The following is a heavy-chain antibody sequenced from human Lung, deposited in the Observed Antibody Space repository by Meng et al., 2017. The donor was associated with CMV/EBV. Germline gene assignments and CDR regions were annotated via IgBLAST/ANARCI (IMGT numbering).Heavy chain of an antibody. J-gene: IGHJ4*02. CDR1: GYTFTAYY. D-gene: IGHD2-2*01. Sequence: ASXXVSXKASGYTFTAYYMHWVRQAPGQGLEWMGWINPNSGGTNYAQKFQGRVTMTRDTSISTAYMELSRLRSDETDVYYCTSGDCSSNNRYAQGSGPFDYWXQGTLVTVSS. V-gene: IGHV1-2*02. CDR2: INPNSGGT. CDR3: TSGDCSSNNRYAQGSGPFDY.